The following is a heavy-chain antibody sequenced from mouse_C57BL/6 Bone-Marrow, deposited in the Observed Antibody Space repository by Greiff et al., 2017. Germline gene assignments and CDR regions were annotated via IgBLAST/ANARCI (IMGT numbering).Heavy chain of an antibody. Sequence: EVQVVESGGDLVKPGGSLKLSCAASGFTFSSYGMSWVRQTPDTRLEWVATISSGGSSTYYPDSVKGRFTISSDNAKNTLYLQMSSLKSEDTAMYYCARPIYYYGYFDYWGQGTTLTVSS. D-gene: IGHD1-1*01. CDR3: ARPIYYYGYFDY. CDR1: GFTFSSYG. V-gene: IGHV5-6*01. CDR2: ISSGGSST. J-gene: IGHJ2*01.